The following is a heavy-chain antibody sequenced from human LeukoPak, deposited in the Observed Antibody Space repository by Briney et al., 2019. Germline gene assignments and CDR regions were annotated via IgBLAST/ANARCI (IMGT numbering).Heavy chain of an antibody. CDR1: GGIFSSYA. J-gene: IGHJ4*02. V-gene: IGHV1-69*06. D-gene: IGHD3-16*02. CDR2: IIPIFGSA. CDR3: AKGSRLREGGSYRF. Sequence: PKASVKVSCKASGGIFSSYAINWVRQAPGQGLEWMGRIIPIFGSANYAQKFQGRVTITADKSTRTAYMELSSLRSEDTALHYCAKGSRLREGGSYRFWGQGTLVTVSS.